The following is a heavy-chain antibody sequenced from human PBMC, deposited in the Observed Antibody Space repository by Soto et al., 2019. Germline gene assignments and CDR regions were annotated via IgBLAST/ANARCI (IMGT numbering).Heavy chain of an antibody. V-gene: IGHV4-34*01. J-gene: IGHJ6*02. CDR2: IKHSGST. D-gene: IGHD2-8*01. Sequence: PSETLSLTCAVYGGSFSGYYWSWIRKPPGKGLEWIGEIKHSGSTNYNPSLKSRVTISVDTSKNQFSLKLSSVTAADTAVYYCARARRGVLNYYYGMDVWGQGTTVTVSS. CDR1: GGSFSGYY. CDR3: ARARRGVLNYYYGMDV.